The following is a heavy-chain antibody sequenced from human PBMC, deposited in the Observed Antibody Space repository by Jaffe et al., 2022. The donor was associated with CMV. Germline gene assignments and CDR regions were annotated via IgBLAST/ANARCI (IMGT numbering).Heavy chain of an antibody. CDR2: IRSKANSYAT. Sequence: EVQLVESGGGLVQPGGSLKLSCAASGFTFSGSAMHWVRQASGKGLEWVGRIRSKANSYATAYAASVKGRFTISRDDSKNTAYLQMNSLKTEDTAVYYCTRLAGEMATGVKDYWGQGTLVTVSS. CDR1: GFTFSGSA. J-gene: IGHJ4*02. V-gene: IGHV3-73*02. D-gene: IGHD3-16*01. CDR3: TRLAGEMATGVKDY.